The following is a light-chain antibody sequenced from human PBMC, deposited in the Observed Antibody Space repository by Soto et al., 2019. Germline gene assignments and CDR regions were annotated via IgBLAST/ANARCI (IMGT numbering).Light chain of an antibody. CDR1: QSVSGSY. CDR2: GAS. V-gene: IGKV3-20*01. Sequence: EIVLTQSPGTLSLSPGERATLSCRASQSVSGSYLSWYQQKPGQAPGLLIYGASSMATGIPDRFSGSGSGTDFTLTISRLEPEDFAVYYCQQDGSTPRTFGPGTKVDIK. J-gene: IGKJ3*01. CDR3: QQDGSTPRT.